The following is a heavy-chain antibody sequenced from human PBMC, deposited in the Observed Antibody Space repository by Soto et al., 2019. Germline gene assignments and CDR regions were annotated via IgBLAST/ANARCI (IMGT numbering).Heavy chain of an antibody. D-gene: IGHD4-17*01. CDR2: IYYSGST. V-gene: IGHV4-59*01. J-gene: IGHJ2*01. CDR3: ARADYGDYGYSDL. CDR1: GGSISSYY. Sequence: SETLSLTCTVSGGSISSYYWSWIRQPPGKGLEWIGYIYYSGSTNYNPSLKSRVTISVDTSKNQFSLKLSSVTAADTAVYYCARADYGDYGYSDLWGRGTLVTVSS.